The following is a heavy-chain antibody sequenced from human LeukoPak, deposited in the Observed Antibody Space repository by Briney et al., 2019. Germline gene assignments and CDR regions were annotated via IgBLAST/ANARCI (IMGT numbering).Heavy chain of an antibody. CDR1: GFTFSSYE. V-gene: IGHV3-48*03. CDR2: ISSSGSTI. J-gene: IGHJ4*02. D-gene: IGHD2-21*02. Sequence: PGGSLRLSCAASGFTFSSYEMNWVRQAPGKGLEWVSYISSSGSTIYYADSVKGRFTISRDNAKNSLYLQMNSLRAEDTAVYYCARADCGGDCYFPYYFDYWGQGTLVTVSS. CDR3: ARADCGGDCYFPYYFDY.